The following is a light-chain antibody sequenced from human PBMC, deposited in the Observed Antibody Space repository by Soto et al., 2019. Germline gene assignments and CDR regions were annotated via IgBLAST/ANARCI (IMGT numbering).Light chain of an antibody. J-gene: IGLJ7*01. CDR3: ETWDTYTHV. V-gene: IGLV4-60*03. Sequence: QSVVTQSSSASASLGSSVKLTCTLSSGRTDYIIAWHQQQPGKAPRFLIKLEGSGTYNKGSGVPDRFSGSSSGADRYLTISNLQSEDEADYYCETWDTYTHVFGTGTQLTVL. CDR2: LEGSGTY. CDR1: SGRTDYI.